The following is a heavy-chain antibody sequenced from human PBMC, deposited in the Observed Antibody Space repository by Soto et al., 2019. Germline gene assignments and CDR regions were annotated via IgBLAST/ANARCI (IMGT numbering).Heavy chain of an antibody. Sequence: LRLSCAASGFTFSSYGMHWVRQAPGKGLEWVAVISYDGSNKYYADSVKGRFTISRDNSKNTLYLQMDSLRAEDTAVYYCAKGGSSGLGYYYYYGMDVWGQGTTVTVSS. V-gene: IGHV3-30*18. D-gene: IGHD6-19*01. CDR1: GFTFSSYG. CDR3: AKGGSSGLGYYYYYGMDV. CDR2: ISYDGSNK. J-gene: IGHJ6*02.